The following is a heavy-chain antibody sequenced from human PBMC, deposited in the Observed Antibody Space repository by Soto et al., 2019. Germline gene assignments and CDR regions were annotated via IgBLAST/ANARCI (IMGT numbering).Heavy chain of an antibody. Sequence: PGESLKISCKGSGYSFTSYWIGWVRQMPGKGLEWMGIIYPGDSDTRYSPSFQGQVTISADKSISTAYLQWSSLKASDTAMYYCARLRITMVRGVIAGDGMDVWGQGTTVTVSS. CDR3: ARLRITMVRGVIAGDGMDV. CDR2: IYPGDSDT. D-gene: IGHD3-10*01. J-gene: IGHJ6*02. CDR1: GYSFTSYW. V-gene: IGHV5-51*01.